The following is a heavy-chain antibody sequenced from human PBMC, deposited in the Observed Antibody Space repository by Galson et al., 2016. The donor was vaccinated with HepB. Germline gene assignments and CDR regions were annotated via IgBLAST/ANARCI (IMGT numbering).Heavy chain of an antibody. J-gene: IGHJ4*02. Sequence: SLRLSCAMSGVSFSRYAMHWVRQAPGKGPEYVSGINSVGDGTYYAASVEGRFTISRDNSQSTLYLQMDSLRPEDTAVYYCARVLKRGVAAAGYFGYWGQGILVIVSS. CDR2: INSVGDGT. CDR3: ARVLKRGVAAAGYFGY. V-gene: IGHV3-64*02. CDR1: GVSFSRYA. D-gene: IGHD6-13*01.